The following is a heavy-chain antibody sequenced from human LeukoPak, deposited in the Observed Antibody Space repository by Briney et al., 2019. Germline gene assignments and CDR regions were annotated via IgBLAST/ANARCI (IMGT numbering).Heavy chain of an antibody. D-gene: IGHD5-18*01. V-gene: IGHV1-2*02. CDR3: ARGVTRGYSYGNFDY. J-gene: IGHJ4*02. CDR2: INPNSGGT. CDR1: GYTFTGYY. Sequence: ASVKVSCKASGYTFTGYYMHWVRQAPGQGLEWMGWINPNSGGTNYAQKFQGRVTMTRGTSISTAYMELSRLRSDDTAVYYCARGVTRGYSYGNFDYWGQGTLVTVSS.